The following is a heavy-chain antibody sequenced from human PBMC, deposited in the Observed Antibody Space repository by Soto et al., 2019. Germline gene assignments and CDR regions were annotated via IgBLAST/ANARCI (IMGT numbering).Heavy chain of an antibody. Sequence: PGESLKISCKASGYSFTSYWIGWVRQMPGKGLEWMGIIFPGDSDTRYSPSFQGQVTISADKSISTAYLQWSSLKASDTAMCYCARHTRLVGGESGGYYIDYWGQGTLVTVSS. CDR1: GYSFTSYW. CDR3: ARHTRLVGGESGGYYIDY. V-gene: IGHV5-51*01. D-gene: IGHD3-3*01. J-gene: IGHJ4*02. CDR2: IFPGDSDT.